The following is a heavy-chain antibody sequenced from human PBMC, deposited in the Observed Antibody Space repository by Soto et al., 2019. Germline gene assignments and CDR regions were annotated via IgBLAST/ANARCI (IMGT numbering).Heavy chain of an antibody. V-gene: IGHV4-31*03. CDR1: GGSIRSGGYY. D-gene: IGHD5-18*01. CDR3: ARDRLMATAGTARHYFGLDV. Sequence: PSETLSLTCTVSGGSIRSGGYYWSWVRQSPRRGLEWIGNIYYSGSTYYNPSLKSRLTLSVDTSKNQFSLNLSSVTAADTAVYYCARDRLMATAGTARHYFGLDVWGQGTTVTVYS. CDR2: IYYSGST. J-gene: IGHJ6*02.